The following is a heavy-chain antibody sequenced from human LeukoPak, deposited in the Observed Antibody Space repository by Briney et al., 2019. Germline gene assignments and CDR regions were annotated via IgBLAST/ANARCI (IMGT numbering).Heavy chain of an antibody. CDR3: ARGLGSSSMNWFDP. J-gene: IGHJ5*02. CDR1: GYTFTSYA. D-gene: IGHD6-13*01. Sequence: ASVKVSCKASGYTFTSYAMHWVRQAPGQRLEWMGWINAGNGNTKYSQEFQGRVTITRDTSASTAYMELSSLRSEDMAVYYCARGLGSSSMNWFDPWGQGTLVTVSS. CDR2: INAGNGNT. V-gene: IGHV1-3*03.